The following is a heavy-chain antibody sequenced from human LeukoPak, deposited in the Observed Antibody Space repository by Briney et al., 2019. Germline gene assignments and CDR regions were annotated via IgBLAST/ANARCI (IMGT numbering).Heavy chain of an antibody. D-gene: IGHD2-2*02. V-gene: IGHV4-4*07. CDR1: GGSISSYY. J-gene: IGHJ6*03. CDR2: IYTSGST. Sequence: SETLSLTCTVSGGSISSYYWSWIRQPAGKGLEWIGRIYTSGSTNYNPSLKSRVTMSVDTSKNQFSLKLSSVTAADTAVYYCARAPAWDIVVVPAAIHSDYYYYMDVWGKGTTVTVSS. CDR3: ARAPAWDIVVVPAAIHSDYYYYMDV.